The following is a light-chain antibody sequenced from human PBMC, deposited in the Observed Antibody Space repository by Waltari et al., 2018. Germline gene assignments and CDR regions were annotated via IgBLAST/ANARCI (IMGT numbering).Light chain of an antibody. CDR2: LGS. CDR3: MQALQTPYT. J-gene: IGKJ2*01. Sequence: IVMTQSPLALPVTPGAPASISCRFSQSLLHSNGYNDLDWYLQKPGQSPQLLIYLGSNRASGVPDRFSGSGSGTDFTLKISRVEAEDVGVYYCMQALQTPYTFGQGTKLEIK. CDR1: QSLLHSNGYND. V-gene: IGKV2-28*01.